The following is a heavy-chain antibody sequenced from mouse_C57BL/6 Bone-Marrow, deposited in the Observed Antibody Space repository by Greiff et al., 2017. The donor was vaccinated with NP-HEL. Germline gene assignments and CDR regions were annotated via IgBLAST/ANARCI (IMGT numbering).Heavy chain of an antibody. D-gene: IGHD2-4*01. CDR1: GYSFTGYF. J-gene: IGHJ3*01. CDR2: INPYNGDT. CDR3: ARSEGIYYDYDDGVAY. Sequence: EVKLMESGPELVKPGASVKISCKASGYSFTGYFMNWVKQSHGKSLEWIGRINPYNGDTFYNQKFKGKATLTVDKSSSTAHMELLSLTSEDFAVYYCARSEGIYYDYDDGVAYWGQGTLVTVSA. V-gene: IGHV1-37*01.